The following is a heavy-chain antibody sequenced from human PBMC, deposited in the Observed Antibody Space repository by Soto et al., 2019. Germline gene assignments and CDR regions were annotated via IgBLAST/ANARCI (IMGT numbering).Heavy chain of an antibody. CDR1: GFTFSSYA. V-gene: IGHV3-23*01. J-gene: IGHJ4*02. CDR2: ISGSGGST. D-gene: IGHD1-20*01. Sequence: GGSLRLSCAASGFTFSSYAMSWVRQAPGKGLEWVSAISGSGGSTYYADSVKGRFTISRDNSKNTLYLQMNSLRAEDTAVYYCAKLGRMYNWNHGFDYWGQGTLVTVSS. CDR3: AKLGRMYNWNHGFDY.